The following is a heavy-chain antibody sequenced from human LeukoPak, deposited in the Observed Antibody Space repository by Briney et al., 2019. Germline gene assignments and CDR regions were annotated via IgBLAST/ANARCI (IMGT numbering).Heavy chain of an antibody. D-gene: IGHD2-15*01. CDR1: GFSLSNYA. Sequence: GGALRLSSAASGFSLSNYAMSWVRQAPGKGLEWVSAISGSGGSTYYADSVNGRFTISRVNTKNKLYLQMNSLRAEDTAVYYCAKDWAQCSGGSCYPGDAFDIWGQGTMVTVSS. J-gene: IGHJ3*02. V-gene: IGHV3-23*01. CDR3: AKDWAQCSGGSCYPGDAFDI. CDR2: ISGSGGST.